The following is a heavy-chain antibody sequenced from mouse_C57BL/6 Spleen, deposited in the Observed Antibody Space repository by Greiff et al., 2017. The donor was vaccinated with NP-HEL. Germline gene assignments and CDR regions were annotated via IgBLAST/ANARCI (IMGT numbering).Heavy chain of an antibody. J-gene: IGHJ1*03. CDR1: GYSFTGYY. CDR2: INPSTGGT. D-gene: IGHD1-1*01. Sequence: VQLQQSGPELVKPGASVKISCKASGYSFTGYYMNWVKQSPEKSLEWIGEINPSTGGTTYNQKFKAKATLTVDKSSSTAYMQLKSLTSEDSAVYYCAGSPTVGGFDVWGTGTTVTVSS. V-gene: IGHV1-42*01. CDR3: AGSPTVGGFDV.